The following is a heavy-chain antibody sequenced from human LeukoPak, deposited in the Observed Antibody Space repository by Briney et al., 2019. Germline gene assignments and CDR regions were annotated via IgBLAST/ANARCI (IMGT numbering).Heavy chain of an antibody. J-gene: IGHJ2*01. D-gene: IGHD2-21*02. CDR3: ARDVGPVVTATPGYFDL. V-gene: IGHV4-39*07. CDR1: GGSISSSSYY. Sequence: SETLSHTCTVSGGSISSSSYYWGWIRQPPGKGLEWIGSIYYSGSTYYNPSLKSRVTISVDTSKNQFSLKLSSVTAADTAVYYCARDVGPVVTATPGYFDLWGRGTLVTVSS. CDR2: IYYSGST.